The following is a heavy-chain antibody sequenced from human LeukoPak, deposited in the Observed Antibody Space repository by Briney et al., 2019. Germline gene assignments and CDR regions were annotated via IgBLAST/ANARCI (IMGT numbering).Heavy chain of an antibody. CDR3: TRVPIRTVTWIVVLGGHDVLDI. Sequence: GGSLRLSCTASGFTPAEYAMSWFRPARGKGLEGVGCIRSKAYGGATEYAETMEGRFTISRDDSRGIAYLQMNSQKTDDTAVYYCTRVPIRTVTWIVVLGGHDVLDIWGQGTMVTVSS. CDR1: GFTPAEYA. J-gene: IGHJ3*02. D-gene: IGHD3-22*01. V-gene: IGHV3-49*03. CDR2: IRSKAYGGAT.